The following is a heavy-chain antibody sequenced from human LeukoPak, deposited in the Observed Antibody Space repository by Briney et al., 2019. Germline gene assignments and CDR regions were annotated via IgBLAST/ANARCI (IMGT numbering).Heavy chain of an antibody. CDR3: ARVDDSSGPFYFDY. Sequence: SQTLSLTCTVSGGSISSGDYYWSWIRQPPGKGLEWIGYIYYSGSTYYNPSLKSRVTISVDTSKNQFSPKLSSVTAADTAVYYCARVDDSSGPFYFDYWGQGTLVTVSS. V-gene: IGHV4-30-4*01. CDR1: GGSISSGDYY. CDR2: IYYSGST. D-gene: IGHD3-22*01. J-gene: IGHJ4*02.